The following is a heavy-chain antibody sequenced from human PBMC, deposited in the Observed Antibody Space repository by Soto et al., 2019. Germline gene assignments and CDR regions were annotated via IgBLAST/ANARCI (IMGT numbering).Heavy chain of an antibody. J-gene: IGHJ4*02. V-gene: IGHV3-74*01. D-gene: IGHD5-12*01. Sequence: EVQLEESGGGLFQPGGSLRLTCAVSGFSLNNYWMHWVRQRPGKGLVWVARIYRDSTTSYADSVKGRFTISRDNAKNTVSLQMNSLKDEDTAVYYCMRGNTGYGNFDYWGQGTLVTVSS. CDR3: MRGNTGYGNFDY. CDR1: GFSLNNYW. CDR2: IYRDSTT.